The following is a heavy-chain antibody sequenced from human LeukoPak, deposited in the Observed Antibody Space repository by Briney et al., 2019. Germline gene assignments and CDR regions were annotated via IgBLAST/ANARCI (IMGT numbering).Heavy chain of an antibody. CDR2: VSVSGGST. V-gene: IGHV3-23*01. CDR1: GFTFSNYA. J-gene: IGHJ4*02. D-gene: IGHD2-21*02. CDR3: AKASCGGDCYPYYFDY. Sequence: PGRSLRLSCAASGFTFSNYAMRWVRPAPGKGLEWVSSVSVSGGSTNYADSVKGRFTISRDNSKNTLYLQMNSLRAEDTAVYYCAKASCGGDCYPYYFDYWGQGTLVTVSS.